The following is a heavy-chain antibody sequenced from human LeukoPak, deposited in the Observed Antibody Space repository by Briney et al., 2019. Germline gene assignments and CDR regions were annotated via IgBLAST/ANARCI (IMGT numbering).Heavy chain of an antibody. V-gene: IGHV4-39*07. CDR1: GGSISSSSYY. CDR3: AREGTVRWFDP. D-gene: IGHD1-14*01. J-gene: IGHJ5*02. Sequence: SETLSLTCTVSGGSISSSSYYWSWIRQLPGKGLEWIGGAYHSGYTYYNPSLNSRVTISVDTSKNQFSLKLNSVTAADTAVYYCAREGTVRWFDPWGQGTLVTISS. CDR2: AYHSGYT.